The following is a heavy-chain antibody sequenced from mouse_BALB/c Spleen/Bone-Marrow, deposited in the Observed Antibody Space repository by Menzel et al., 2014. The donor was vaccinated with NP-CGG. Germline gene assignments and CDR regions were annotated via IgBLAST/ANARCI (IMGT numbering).Heavy chain of an antibody. D-gene: IGHD2-14*01. CDR2: ISRGGSYT. J-gene: IGHJ4*01. CDR3: ARQREVRPYYYAMDY. Sequence: DVQLVESGGGLVKPGGSLKLSCAASGFTFSSYAMSWVRQTPEKRLEWVATISRGGSYTYYPDSVKGRFTISRDNAKNTLYLQMSSLRSEDTAMYYCARQREVRPYYYAMDYWGQGTSVTVSS. V-gene: IGHV5-9-3*01. CDR1: GFTFSSYA.